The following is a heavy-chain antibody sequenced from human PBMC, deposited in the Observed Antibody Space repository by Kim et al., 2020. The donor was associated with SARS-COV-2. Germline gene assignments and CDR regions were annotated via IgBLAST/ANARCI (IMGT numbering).Heavy chain of an antibody. CDR3: ARRDYGDYSYYFDY. V-gene: IGHV4-34*01. D-gene: IGHD4-17*01. J-gene: IGHJ4*02. Sequence: NPSLKSRVTISVDTSKNQFSLKLSSVTAADTAVYYCARRDYGDYSYYFDYWGQGTLVTVSS.